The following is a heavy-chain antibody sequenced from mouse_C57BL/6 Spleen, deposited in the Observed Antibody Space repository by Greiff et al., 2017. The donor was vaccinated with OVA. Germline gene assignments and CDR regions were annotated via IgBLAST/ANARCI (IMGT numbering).Heavy chain of an antibody. CDR1: GYTFTSYW. Sequence: QVQLQQPGAELVMPGASVKLSCKASGYTFTSYWMHWVKQRPGQGLEWIGEIDPSDSSTNYDQKFKGKSTLPVDKSSSTAYMQLSSLTSEDSAVYYCAVRGGDYWGQGTTLTVSS. CDR2: IDPSDSST. CDR3: AVRGGDY. V-gene: IGHV1-69*01. J-gene: IGHJ2*01.